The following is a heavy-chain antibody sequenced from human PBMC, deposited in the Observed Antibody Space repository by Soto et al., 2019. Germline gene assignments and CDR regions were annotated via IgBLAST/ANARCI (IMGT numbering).Heavy chain of an antibody. CDR3: ARGLNSDYYGSGSPGY. V-gene: IGHV3-48*01. Sequence: PGGSLRLSCAASGFTFSSYSMNWVRQAPGKGLEWVSYISSSSSTIYYADSVEGRFTISRDNAKNSLYLQMNSLRAEDTAVYYCARGLNSDYYGSGSPGYWGQGTLVTVSS. D-gene: IGHD3-10*01. CDR2: ISSSSSTI. J-gene: IGHJ4*02. CDR1: GFTFSSYS.